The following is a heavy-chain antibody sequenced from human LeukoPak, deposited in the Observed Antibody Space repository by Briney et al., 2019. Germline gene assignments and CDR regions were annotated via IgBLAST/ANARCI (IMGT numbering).Heavy chain of an antibody. CDR1: EFTFSNYW. CDR3: ARDHGSSWETFDY. V-gene: IGHV3-7*03. D-gene: IGHD6-13*01. J-gene: IGHJ4*02. CDR2: IKRDGSEK. Sequence: GGSLRLSCAASEFTFSNYWMSWVRQAPGNGLEWVANIKRDGSEKYYVDSVKGRFTISRDNAKNSLFLNMNSLRVEDTAVYYCARDHGSSWETFDYWGQGTLVTVSS.